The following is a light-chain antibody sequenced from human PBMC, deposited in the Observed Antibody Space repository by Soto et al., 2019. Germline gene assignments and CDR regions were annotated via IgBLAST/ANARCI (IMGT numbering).Light chain of an antibody. Sequence: DIQMTQSPSALSASVGDRVTITCRASQSISSWLAWYQQKPGKAPKLLIYQASTLESGVPSRFGGTGSGTEFTLTISSLQPDDFATYYCQQYSGIWTFGQGTKVEIK. CDR2: QAS. CDR3: QQYSGIWT. CDR1: QSISSW. J-gene: IGKJ1*01. V-gene: IGKV1-5*03.